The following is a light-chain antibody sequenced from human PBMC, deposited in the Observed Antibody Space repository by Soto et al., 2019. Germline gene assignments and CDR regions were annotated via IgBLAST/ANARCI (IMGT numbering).Light chain of an antibody. CDR3: QHYKMYSPWT. CDR2: DVS. J-gene: IGKJ1*01. V-gene: IGKV1-5*01. Sequence: DIQMTQSPCALSASVVGRVTITCLASQGITTWLAWYQQRPGKAPKPLIYDVSSLQSGVPSRFSGSGSGTEFTLTISSLQPDDFATYYCQHYKMYSPWTFGQGTKVDI. CDR1: QGITTW.